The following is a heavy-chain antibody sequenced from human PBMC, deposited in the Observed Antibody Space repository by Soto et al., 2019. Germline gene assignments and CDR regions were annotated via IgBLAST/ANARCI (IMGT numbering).Heavy chain of an antibody. CDR3: ARGPDPIDY. V-gene: IGHV3-33*01. J-gene: IGHJ4*02. Sequence: QVQLVESGGGVVQPGRSLRLSCAASGFTFSSYGMHWVRQAPGKGLEWVAVIWYDGSNKYYADSVKGRFTISRDKSKNTLYLQMNSLRAEDTAVYYCARGPDPIDYWGQGTLVTVSS. CDR2: IWYDGSNK. CDR1: GFTFSSYG.